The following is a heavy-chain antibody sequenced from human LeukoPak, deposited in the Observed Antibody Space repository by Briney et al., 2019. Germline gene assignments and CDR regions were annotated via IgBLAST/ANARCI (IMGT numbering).Heavy chain of an antibody. Sequence: PSGTLSLTCAVSGGSISSSNWWSWVRPPPGKGLEWIGEIYHSGSTNYNPSLKSRVTMSVDTSKNQFSLKLSSVTAADTAVYYCARGGKYGDQTPSWWFDPWGQGTLVTVSS. D-gene: IGHD4-17*01. V-gene: IGHV4-4*02. J-gene: IGHJ5*02. CDR1: GGSISSSNW. CDR3: ARGGKYGDQTPSWWFDP. CDR2: IYHSGST.